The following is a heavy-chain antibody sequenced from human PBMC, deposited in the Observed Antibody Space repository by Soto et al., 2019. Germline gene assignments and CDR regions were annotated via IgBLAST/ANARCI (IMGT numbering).Heavy chain of an antibody. CDR2: IIPILGIA. CDR1: GGTFSSYT. V-gene: IGHV1-69*02. CDR3: ARGYCSGGSCYPEPLLNP. J-gene: IGHJ5*02. Sequence: QVQLVQSGAEVKKPGSSVKVSCKASGGTFSSYTISWVRQAPGQGLEWMGRIIPILGIANYAQKFQGRVTITADKSTGTAYMELSSLRSEDTAVYYCARGYCSGGSCYPEPLLNPWGQGTLVTVSS. D-gene: IGHD2-15*01.